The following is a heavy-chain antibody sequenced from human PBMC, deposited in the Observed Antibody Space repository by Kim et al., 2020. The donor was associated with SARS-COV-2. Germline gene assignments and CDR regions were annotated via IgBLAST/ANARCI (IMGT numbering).Heavy chain of an antibody. V-gene: IGHV3-7*01. D-gene: IGHD2-2*01. Sequence: GGSLRLSCAASGFTLSNYWMTWVRQAPGKGLEWVANIKEDGGQTYYVDSVKGRFTISRDNAKNSLFLHMNNLRAEDTALYYCARDRSSRYWGQGTLVTVSS. CDR1: GFTLSNYW. J-gene: IGHJ4*02. CDR3: ARDRSSRY. CDR2: IKEDGGQT.